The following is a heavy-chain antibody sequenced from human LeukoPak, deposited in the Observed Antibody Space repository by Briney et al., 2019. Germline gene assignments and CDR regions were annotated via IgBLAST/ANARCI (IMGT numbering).Heavy chain of an antibody. D-gene: IGHD1-1*01. J-gene: IGHJ4*02. CDR1: GFTFSSYG. CDR3: AQLERR. Sequence: GGSLRLSCAASGFTFSSYGMHWVRQAPGKGLEWVAVISYDGSNKYYADSVKGRFTISRDNCKNTLYLQMNSLRAEDTAVYYCAQLERRWGQGTLVTVSS. CDR2: ISYDGSNK. V-gene: IGHV3-30*03.